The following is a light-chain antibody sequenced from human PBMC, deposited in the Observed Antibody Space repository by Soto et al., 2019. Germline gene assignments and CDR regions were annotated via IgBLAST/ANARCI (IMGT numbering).Light chain of an antibody. Sequence: DIVMTQSPATLSVAPGERVTFSCRASQGVSRKLAWYHNKPCQAPRLLISGASTGATGIPARFSGSGSGTEFTLTISSLQPEDCAIYYCQQYHTWPITFGGGTKVEIK. V-gene: IGKV3-15*01. CDR2: GAS. CDR3: QQYHTWPIT. CDR1: QGVSRK. J-gene: IGKJ4*01.